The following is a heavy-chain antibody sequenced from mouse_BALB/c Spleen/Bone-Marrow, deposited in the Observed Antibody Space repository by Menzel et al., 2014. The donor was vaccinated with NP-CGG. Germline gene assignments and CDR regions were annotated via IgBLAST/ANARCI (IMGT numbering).Heavy chain of an antibody. J-gene: IGHJ3*01. V-gene: IGHV14-3*02. Sequence: VQLKESGAELVKPGASVKLSCTASGFNIKDTYMHWVKQRPEQGLEWIGRIDPANGNTRYDPKFQGKATITADTSSNTAYLQLSGLTSEDTAVYYCARGYDGFAYWGQGTLVTVSA. CDR1: GFNIKDTY. CDR3: ARGYDGFAY. D-gene: IGHD2-2*01. CDR2: IDPANGNT.